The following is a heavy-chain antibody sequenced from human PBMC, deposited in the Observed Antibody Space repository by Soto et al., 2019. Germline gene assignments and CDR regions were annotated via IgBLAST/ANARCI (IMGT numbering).Heavy chain of an antibody. J-gene: IGHJ4*02. D-gene: IGHD3-10*01. V-gene: IGHV4-61*01. Sequence: QVQLQESGPGLVKPSETLSLTCTVSGGSVSSGSYYWSWIRQPPGKGLEWIGYIYYSGSTNYNPSLKSRATISVDTSKNQFSLKLSSVTAADTAVYCCARFTLYGSGSLRYYFDYWGQGTLVTVSS. CDR1: GGSVSSGSYY. CDR2: IYYSGST. CDR3: ARFTLYGSGSLRYYFDY.